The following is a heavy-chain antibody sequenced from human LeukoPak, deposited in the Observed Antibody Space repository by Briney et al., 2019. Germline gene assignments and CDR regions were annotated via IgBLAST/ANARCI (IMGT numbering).Heavy chain of an antibody. V-gene: IGHV4-34*01. CDR2: INHSGST. J-gene: IGHJ4*02. CDR3: ARRSTMRYDF. CDR1: GGSFSGYY. D-gene: IGHD3-3*01. Sequence: SETLSLTCAVYGGSFSGYYWSWIRQPPGKGLEWIGEINHSGSTNYNPPLKSRVTISVDTSKNQFSLKLSSVTAADTAVYYCARRSTMRYDFWGQGTLVTVSS.